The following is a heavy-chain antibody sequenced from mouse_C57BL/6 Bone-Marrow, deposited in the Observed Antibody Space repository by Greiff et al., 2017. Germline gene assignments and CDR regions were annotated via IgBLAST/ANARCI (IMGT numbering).Heavy chain of an antibody. CDR3: TPYYYGSLFAY. Sequence: EVQLQQSGAELVRSGASVKLSCTASGFNIKDDYMHWVKQRPEQGLEWIGWIDPENGDTEYASKFQGKATITADTSSNTAYLQLSSLTSEDTAVYYCTPYYYGSLFAYWGQGTLVTVSA. CDR1: GFNIKDDY. D-gene: IGHD1-1*01. J-gene: IGHJ3*01. CDR2: IDPENGDT. V-gene: IGHV14-4*01.